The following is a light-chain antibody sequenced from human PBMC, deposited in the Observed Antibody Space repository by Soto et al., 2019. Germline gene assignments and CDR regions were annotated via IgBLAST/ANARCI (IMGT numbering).Light chain of an antibody. CDR2: SAS. CDR1: QDINNY. Sequence: DIQMTQSPSSLSASVGDRVTITCRASQDINNYLAWYQQKPGKVPKLLIYSASSLQSGVPSRFSGSGSGTDFTLTISSLQPEDFATYYCQQLNSYPRTFGQGTKVEIK. CDR3: QQLNSYPRT. V-gene: IGKV1-9*01. J-gene: IGKJ1*01.